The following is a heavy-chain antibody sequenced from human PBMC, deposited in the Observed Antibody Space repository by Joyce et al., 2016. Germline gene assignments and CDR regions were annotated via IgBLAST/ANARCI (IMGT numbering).Heavy chain of an antibody. CDR3: AKILTATYSSGWFLDY. CDR2: ISYDGIYK. D-gene: IGHD6-25*01. CDR1: GLTLSTYG. V-gene: IGHV3-30*18. J-gene: IGHJ4*02. Sequence: QVQLVESGGGVVQPGRSLRLSCAASGLTLSTYGVHWVRQAPGKGLEWVAVISYDGIYKYYADSVKCRFTISRDNSKNTVFLEMNSLRTEDTAVYYCAKILTATYSSGWFLDYWGQGTLVTVSS.